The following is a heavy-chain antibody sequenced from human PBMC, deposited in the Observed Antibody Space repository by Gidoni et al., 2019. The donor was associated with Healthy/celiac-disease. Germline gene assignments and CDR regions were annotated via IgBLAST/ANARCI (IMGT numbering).Heavy chain of an antibody. Sequence: QLQLQESGSGLVQPSGTLSLPFAVSVVSISSVNWWSWVRQPPGKGLEWIGEIYHSGSTNYNPSLKSRVTISVDKSKNEFSLKLSAVTAAETAVYYCASLLRLGELSTNDAFDIWGQGTMVTVSS. V-gene: IGHV4-4*02. CDR1: VVSISSVNW. J-gene: IGHJ3*02. CDR2: IYHSGST. CDR3: ASLLRLGELSTNDAFDI. D-gene: IGHD3-16*02.